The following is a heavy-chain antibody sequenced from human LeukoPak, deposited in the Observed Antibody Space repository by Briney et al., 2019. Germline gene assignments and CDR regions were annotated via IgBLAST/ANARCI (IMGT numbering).Heavy chain of an antibody. V-gene: IGHV3-7*01. J-gene: IGHJ4*02. Sequence: GGSLRLSCAASGFTFRNYLMSWVRQAPAKGLEWVANINQEGSEKYYVDSVKGRFTISRDNAKNSLYLQMNRLRVEDTAVYYCASDREYYDSSGYLFDYWGQGTLVSVSS. D-gene: IGHD3-22*01. CDR3: ASDREYYDSSGYLFDY. CDR2: INQEGSEK. CDR1: GFTFRNYL.